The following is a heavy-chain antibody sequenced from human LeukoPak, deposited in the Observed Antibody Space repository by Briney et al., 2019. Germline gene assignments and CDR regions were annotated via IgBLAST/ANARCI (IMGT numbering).Heavy chain of an antibody. D-gene: IGHD6-6*01. V-gene: IGHV3-21*01. Sequence: GGSPRLSCTASGFTFSSYSMNWVRQAPGKGLEWVSSISSSSSYIYYADSVKGRFTISRDNAKNSLYLQMNSLRAEDTAVYYCARGPRAYSSSPDFDYWGQGTLVTVSS. J-gene: IGHJ4*02. CDR1: GFTFSSYS. CDR3: ARGPRAYSSSPDFDY. CDR2: ISSSSSYI.